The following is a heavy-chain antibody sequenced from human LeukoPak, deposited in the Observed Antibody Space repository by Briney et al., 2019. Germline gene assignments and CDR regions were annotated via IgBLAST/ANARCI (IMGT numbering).Heavy chain of an antibody. CDR3: ASFVKGWLQPTDDY. V-gene: IGHV4-30-2*01. D-gene: IGHD5-24*01. Sequence: SSQTLSLTCTVSGGSISSGGYYWSWIRQPPGKGLEWIGYIYHSGSTYYNPSLKSRVTISVDRSKNQFSLKLSSVTAADTAVYYCASFVKGWLQPTDDYWGQGTLVTVSS. CDR1: GGSISSGGYY. J-gene: IGHJ4*02. CDR2: IYHSGST.